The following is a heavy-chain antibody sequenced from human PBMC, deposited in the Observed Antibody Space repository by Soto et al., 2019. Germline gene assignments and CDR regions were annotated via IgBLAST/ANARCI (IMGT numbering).Heavy chain of an antibody. CDR3: ARGLGFGGFFKSYSCFDP. J-gene: IGHJ5*02. CDR1: GNSIRSYY. V-gene: IGHV4-59*01. CDR2: IYYSGST. D-gene: IGHD3-16*01. Sequence: SETLSLTCTVSGNSIRSYYWTWIRQPPGKGLEWIGYIYYSGSTNYNPSLKSRVTISIDTSKNQFSLKLSSVTAADTAVYYCARGLGFGGFFKSYSCFDPWGREIRFTVSS.